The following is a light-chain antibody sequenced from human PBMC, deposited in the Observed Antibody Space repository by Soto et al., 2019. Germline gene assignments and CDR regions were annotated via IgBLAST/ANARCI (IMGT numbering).Light chain of an antibody. CDR1: QSVSSN. V-gene: IGKV3-15*01. Sequence: EVVMTQSPSTLSVSPGDRATISCRASQSVSSNLAWYQQKPGQAPRLLIYGASTRATGIPARFSGSGSGTEDSLIIISLLSPDFAVYYCQQYNNCPPWTFGQGTKVEIK. CDR2: GAS. CDR3: QQYNNCPPWT. J-gene: IGKJ1*01.